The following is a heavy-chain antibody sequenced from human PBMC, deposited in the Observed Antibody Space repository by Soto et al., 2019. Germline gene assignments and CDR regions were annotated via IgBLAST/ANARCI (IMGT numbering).Heavy chain of an antibody. Sequence: QVLMQESGPGLVKPSETLSLTCTGSGASVSSGNHYWSWIRQPPGKRLEWIGFIYNGVITNYSPSLTSRVSISADKSRNQFSLKVSSVTAADTAVYYCARGWDANSWGQGALVTVSS. D-gene: IGHD6-19*01. V-gene: IGHV4-61*01. CDR2: IYNGVIT. CDR1: GASVSSGNHY. CDR3: ARGWDANS. J-gene: IGHJ4*02.